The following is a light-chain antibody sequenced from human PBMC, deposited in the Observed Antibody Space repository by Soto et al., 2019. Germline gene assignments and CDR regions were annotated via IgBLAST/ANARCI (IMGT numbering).Light chain of an antibody. J-gene: IGKJ1*01. CDR1: QSTSSSF. CDR3: QQCGSSPET. Sequence: DIVLTQSPGTLSLSPGQRATLSCRASQSTSSSFLAWYQQKPGQAPRLLIYGASSRATGIPDRFSGSGSGTDFTLTISRLEPEDFAVYYCQQCGSSPETFGQGTKVEMK. V-gene: IGKV3-20*01. CDR2: GAS.